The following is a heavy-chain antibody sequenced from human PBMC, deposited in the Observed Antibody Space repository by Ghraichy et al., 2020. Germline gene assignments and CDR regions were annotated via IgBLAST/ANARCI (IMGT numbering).Heavy chain of an antibody. D-gene: IGHD6-13*01. CDR1: GFNFGNYA. CDR3: TKRGDDSSSWHAPKY. CDR2: ISSAGSTT. V-gene: IGHV3-23*01. J-gene: IGHJ4*02. Sequence: GGSLRLSCAASGFNFGNYALSWVRQAPGKGLEWVSAISSAGSTTYYADSVKGRFTISRDNSKNTLYLQMNSLRAEDTAVYYCTKRGDDSSSWHAPKYWGQGTLVTVSS.